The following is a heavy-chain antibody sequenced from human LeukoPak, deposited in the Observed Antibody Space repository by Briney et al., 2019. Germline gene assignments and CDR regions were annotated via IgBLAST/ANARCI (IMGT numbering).Heavy chain of an antibody. D-gene: IGHD6-13*01. CDR1: GFTFSNYG. CDR2: ISYDGSTK. V-gene: IGHV3-30*03. Sequence: AGGSLRLSCAASGFTFSNYGMHWVRQAPGKGLEWVAVISYDGSTKYYGDSVKGRFTISRDNSKNTLYLQMNSLRGEDTAVYYCARDAYSSSWYFDYWGQGTLVTVSS. CDR3: ARDAYSSSWYFDY. J-gene: IGHJ4*02.